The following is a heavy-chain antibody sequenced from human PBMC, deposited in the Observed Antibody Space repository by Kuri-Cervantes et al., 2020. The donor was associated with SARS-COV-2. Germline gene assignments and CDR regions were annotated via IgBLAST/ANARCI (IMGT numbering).Heavy chain of an antibody. CDR1: GDSISRSSYY. Sequence: GSLRLSCTVSGDSISRSSYYWGWIRQPPGKGLEWIGSIYYSGSTYYNPSLKSRVAISVDTSKNQFSLKLSSVTAADTAVYYCARTRMVNTAMAYSGAFDIWGQGTMVTVSS. J-gene: IGHJ3*02. CDR2: IYYSGST. CDR3: ARTRMVNTAMAYSGAFDI. V-gene: IGHV4-39*07. D-gene: IGHD5-18*01.